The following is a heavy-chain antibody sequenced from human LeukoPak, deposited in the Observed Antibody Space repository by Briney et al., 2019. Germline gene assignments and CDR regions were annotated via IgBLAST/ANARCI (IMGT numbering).Heavy chain of an antibody. V-gene: IGHV4-61*02. Sequence: SETLSLTCTVSGGSISSGFYDWYWIRQPAGKGLEWIGRIYTSGSTNYNPSLKSRVTISVDTSKNQFSLKLSSVTAADTAVYYCARDQTPIYGDYVYYYMDVWGKGTTVTISS. CDR1: GGSISSGFYD. CDR3: ARDQTPIYGDYVYYYMDV. D-gene: IGHD4-17*01. CDR2: IYTSGST. J-gene: IGHJ6*03.